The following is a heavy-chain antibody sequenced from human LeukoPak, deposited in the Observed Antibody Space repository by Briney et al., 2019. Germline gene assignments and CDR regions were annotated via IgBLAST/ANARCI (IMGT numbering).Heavy chain of an antibody. V-gene: IGHV4-59*08. CDR3: ARLSGYGGPYYYYMAV. D-gene: IGHD3-9*01. J-gene: IGHJ6*03. CDR1: GGSISTYY. Sequence: SETLSLTCTVSGGSISTYYWSWIRQPPGKGLEWIGYIYYSGSTNYNPSLKSRVTISVDTSKNQFSLKLSSVTAADTAVYYCARLSGYGGPYYYYMAVWGKGTTVTVSS. CDR2: IYYSGST.